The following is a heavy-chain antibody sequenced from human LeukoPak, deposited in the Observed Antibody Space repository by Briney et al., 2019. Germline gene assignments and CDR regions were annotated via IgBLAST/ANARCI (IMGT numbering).Heavy chain of an antibody. CDR1: GVSISSCH. CDR2: IYNSGTT. J-gene: IGHJ4*02. Sequence: SETLSLTCTVSGVSISSCHWTWIRQPPGKGLEWIGYIYNSGTTKYTPSLNSRVTISIDTSKNQFSLRLTSVTAADTAIYYCATISVTGSYWGQGTLVTVSS. V-gene: IGHV4-4*08. D-gene: IGHD6-19*01. CDR3: ATISVTGSY.